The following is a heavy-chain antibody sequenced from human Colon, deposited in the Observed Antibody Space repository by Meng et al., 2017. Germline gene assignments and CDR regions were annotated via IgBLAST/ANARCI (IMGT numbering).Heavy chain of an antibody. CDR2: FFHTGRT. CDR1: GSSTISNW. J-gene: IGHJ4*02. V-gene: IGHV4-4*02. Sequence: VELEEAAPGLGKPSGTLSSPCAFPGSSTISNWWSWARQPPGKGLEWIGQFFHTGRTNYDPSLKSRVTISVDKSNNQFSLKLTSVTAADTAVYYCARHISILGQRGFDYWGQGTLVTVSS. D-gene: IGHD2-21*01. CDR3: ARHISILGQRGFDY.